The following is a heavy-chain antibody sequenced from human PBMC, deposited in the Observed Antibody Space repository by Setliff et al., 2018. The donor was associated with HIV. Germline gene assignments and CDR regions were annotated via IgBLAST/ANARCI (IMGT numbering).Heavy chain of an antibody. D-gene: IGHD3-9*01. CDR1: GVSITTDGYY. V-gene: IGHV4-31*03. CDR3: AGGRYFRDIRDSRFDF. J-gene: IGHJ4*02. Sequence: PSETLSLTCSVSGVSITTDGYYWSWIRHYPGKGLEWIGYVYHSGSTYYNASLASRLIMSLDPSKNQFSLKLNSMTAADTAMYYCAGGRYFRDIRDSRFDFWGQGMLVTV. CDR2: VYHSGST.